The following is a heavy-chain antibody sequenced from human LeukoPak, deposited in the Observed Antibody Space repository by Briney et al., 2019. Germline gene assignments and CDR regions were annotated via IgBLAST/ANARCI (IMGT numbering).Heavy chain of an antibody. V-gene: IGHV3-48*03. CDR1: GFTFSSYA. CDR3: ARDGQPYSSGWNWFDP. Sequence: PGGSLRLSCAASGFTFSSYAMSWVRQAPGKGLEWVSYISSSGSTIYCADSVKGRFTISRDNAKNSLYLQMNSLRAEDTAVYYCARDGQPYSSGWNWFDPWGQGTLVTVSS. J-gene: IGHJ5*02. CDR2: ISSSGSTI. D-gene: IGHD6-19*01.